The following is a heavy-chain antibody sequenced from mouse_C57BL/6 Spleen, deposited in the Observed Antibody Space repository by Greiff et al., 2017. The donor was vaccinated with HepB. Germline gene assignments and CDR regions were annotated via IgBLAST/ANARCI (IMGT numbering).Heavy chain of an antibody. V-gene: IGHV5-6*01. CDR1: GFTFSSYG. CDR2: ISSGGSYT. CDR3: ARLANWDDWYFDV. J-gene: IGHJ1*03. Sequence: EVQVVESGGDLVKPGGSLKLSCAASGFTFSSYGMSWVRQTPDKRLEWVATISSGGSYTYYPDSVKGRFTISRDNAKNTLYLQMSSLKSEDTAMYYCARLANWDDWYFDVWGTGTTVTVSS. D-gene: IGHD4-1*01.